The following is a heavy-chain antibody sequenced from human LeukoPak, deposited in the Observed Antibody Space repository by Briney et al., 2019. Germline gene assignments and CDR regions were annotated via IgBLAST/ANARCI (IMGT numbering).Heavy chain of an antibody. CDR2: ISSSSSTI. Sequence: GGSLRLSCAASRFTFSTYSMNWVRQAPGKGLAWVSYISSSSSTIYYADSVKVRFTISRDNAKNSLYLQMNSLRAEDTAVYYCAGGDRIAAAGKGVDYWGQGTLVTVSS. CDR1: RFTFSTYS. V-gene: IGHV3-48*01. D-gene: IGHD6-13*01. J-gene: IGHJ4*02. CDR3: AGGDRIAAAGKGVDY.